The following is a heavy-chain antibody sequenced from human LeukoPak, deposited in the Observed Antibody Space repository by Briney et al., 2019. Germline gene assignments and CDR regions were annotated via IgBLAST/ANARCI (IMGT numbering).Heavy chain of an antibody. J-gene: IGHJ3*02. CDR2: FDPEDGET. CDR1: GYTLTELS. CDR3: ARGESTAMAENDAFDI. D-gene: IGHD5-18*01. V-gene: IGHV1-24*01. Sequence: ASVKVSCKVSGYTLTELSMHWVRQAPGKGLEWMGGFDPEDGETIYAQKFQGRVTITTDESTSTAYMELSSLRSEDTAVYYCARGESTAMAENDAFDIWGQGTMVTVSS.